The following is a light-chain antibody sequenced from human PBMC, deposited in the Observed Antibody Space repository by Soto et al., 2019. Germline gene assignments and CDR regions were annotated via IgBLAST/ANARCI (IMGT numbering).Light chain of an antibody. J-gene: IGKJ5*01. CDR1: QSVNDNH. CDR3: QQYGSSLSIT. V-gene: IGKV3-20*01. CDR2: TTS. Sequence: DIVLTQSPGTLSLSPGERATLSCRASQSVNDNHLAWYQQKPGQAPRLLIYTTSNRATGIPDRFSGSGSGTDFILTISRLEPEDFAVYYCQQYGSSLSITFGQGTRLEIK.